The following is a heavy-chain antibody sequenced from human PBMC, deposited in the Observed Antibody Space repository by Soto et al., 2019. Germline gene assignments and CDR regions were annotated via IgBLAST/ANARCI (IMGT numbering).Heavy chain of an antibody. J-gene: IGHJ4*02. Sequence: SETLSLTCAVSGGSISSSNWWSWVRQPPGKGLEWIGEIYHSGSTNYNPSLKSRVTISVDKSKNQFSLKLSSVTAADTAVYYCARDRVGYYDDSSGYSGLRDFDYWGQGTLVTGSS. D-gene: IGHD3-22*01. CDR2: IYHSGST. CDR3: ARDRVGYYDDSSGYSGLRDFDY. CDR1: GGSISSSNW. V-gene: IGHV4-4*02.